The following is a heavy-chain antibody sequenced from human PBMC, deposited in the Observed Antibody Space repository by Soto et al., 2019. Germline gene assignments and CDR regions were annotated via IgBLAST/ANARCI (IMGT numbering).Heavy chain of an antibody. J-gene: IGHJ6*02. V-gene: IGHV1-69*13. CDR2: IIPIFGPA. Sequence: SVKVSCKSSGGTFSSHSINWVRQAPGQGLEWMGGIIPIFGPANFAKKFQGRVTITAAESTTTAYMELSSLTSEDTAVYYCATGSFTSTGGRIGYHYNAMDVWGQGTTVTVSS. D-gene: IGHD1-1*01. CDR1: GGTFSSHS. CDR3: ATGSFTSTGGRIGYHYNAMDV.